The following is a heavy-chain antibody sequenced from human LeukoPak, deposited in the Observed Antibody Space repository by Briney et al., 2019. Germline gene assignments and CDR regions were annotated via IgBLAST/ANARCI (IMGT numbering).Heavy chain of an antibody. CDR3: ARRYSSSPFNYFDP. J-gene: IGHJ5*02. CDR1: GGSISSSSHY. V-gene: IGHV4-39*01. D-gene: IGHD6-6*01. CDR2: IYETGST. Sequence: SETLSLTCTVSGGSISSSSHYWGWIRQPPGKGLEFIGNIYETGSTYYNPSLKSRVTMFVDTSKNQFSLRLSSVTAADTALYYCARRYSSSPFNYFDPWGQGTLVTVSS.